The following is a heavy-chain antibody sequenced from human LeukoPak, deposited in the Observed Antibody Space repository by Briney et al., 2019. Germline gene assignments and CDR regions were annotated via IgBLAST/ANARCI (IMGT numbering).Heavy chain of an antibody. CDR3: ARQTGGTYPGSYYFYYMDV. Sequence: GESLKISCKGFGYSFTSYWIVWVRQMPGKGLEWMGIIYPADPDTKYSPSFQGQVTISADKSINTAYLQWSSLKAPDTAMYYCARQTGGTYPGSYYFYYMDVWGKGTTVTVSS. CDR1: GYSFTSYW. CDR2: IYPADPDT. J-gene: IGHJ6*03. D-gene: IGHD1-26*01. V-gene: IGHV5-51*01.